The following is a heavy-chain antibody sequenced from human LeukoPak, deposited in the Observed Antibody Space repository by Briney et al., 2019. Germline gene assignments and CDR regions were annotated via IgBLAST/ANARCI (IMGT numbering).Heavy chain of an antibody. CDR1: VGSFSGYH. D-gene: IGHD3-10*01. V-gene: IGHV4-34*01. CDR2: INHSGST. J-gene: IGHJ6*03. Sequence: SETLSLTCAVYVGSFSGYHWNWIRQPPGKGLEWIGEINHSGSTNYNPSLKSRVTISVDTSKNQFSLKLSSVTAADTAVYYCAREQSYYGSGSHITSRYYYYYMDVWGKGTTVTVSS. CDR3: AREQSYYGSGSHITSRYYYYYMDV.